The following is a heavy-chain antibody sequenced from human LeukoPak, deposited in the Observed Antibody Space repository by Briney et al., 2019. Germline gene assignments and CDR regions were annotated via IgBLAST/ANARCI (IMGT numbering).Heavy chain of an antibody. CDR1: GGSISSYY. Sequence: PSETLSLTCTVSGGSISSYYWSWIRQPPGKELEWIGYIYYSGSTNYNPSLKSRVTISLDTSKSQFSLKLYSVTAADTAVYYCAGNSGWSSPIDYWGQGTLVTVSS. J-gene: IGHJ4*02. V-gene: IGHV4-59*08. CDR3: AGNSGWSSPIDY. D-gene: IGHD6-19*01. CDR2: IYYSGST.